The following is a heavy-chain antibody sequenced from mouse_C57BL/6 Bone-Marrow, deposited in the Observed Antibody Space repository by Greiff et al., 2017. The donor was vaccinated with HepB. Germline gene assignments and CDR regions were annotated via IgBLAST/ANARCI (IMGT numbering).Heavy chain of an antibody. V-gene: IGHV1-63*01. CDR1: GYTFTNYW. CDR3: ATAQATYMDY. CDR2: IYPGGGYT. Sequence: QVQLKESGAELVRPGTSVKMSCKASGYTFTNYWIGWAKQRPGHGLEWIGDIYPGGGYTNYNEKFKGKATLTADKSSSTAYMQFSSLTSEDSAIYYCATAQATYMDYWGQGTSVTVSS. D-gene: IGHD3-2*02. J-gene: IGHJ4*01.